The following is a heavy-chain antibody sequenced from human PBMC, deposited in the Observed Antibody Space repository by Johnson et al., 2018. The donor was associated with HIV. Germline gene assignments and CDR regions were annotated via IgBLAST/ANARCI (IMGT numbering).Heavy chain of an antibody. CDR2: ISYDGSNK. CDR1: GFSFSSYA. Sequence: QVQLVESGGGVVQPGRSLRLSCAASGFSFSSYAMHWVRQAPGKGLEWVAIISYDGSNKYYADSVKGRFTISRDNSKNTLYLQMNSLRAEDTAVYYCANEPHLDAFDIWGQGTMVTVSS. CDR3: ANEPHLDAFDI. J-gene: IGHJ3*02. V-gene: IGHV3-30*18.